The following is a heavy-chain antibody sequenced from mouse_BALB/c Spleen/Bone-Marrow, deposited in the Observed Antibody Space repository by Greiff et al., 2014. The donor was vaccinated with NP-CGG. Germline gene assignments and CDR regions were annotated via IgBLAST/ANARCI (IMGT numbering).Heavy chain of an antibody. CDR2: ISDGGSYT. V-gene: IGHV5-4*02. CDR3: AREGNYGYFDY. CDR1: GFTFSDCY. D-gene: IGHD1-1*01. Sequence: EVKLMESXGGLVKPGGSLKLSCAASGFTFSDCYMYWVRQTPEKRLEWVATISDGGSYTYYPDSVKGRFTISRDNAKNNLYLQMSSLKSEDTAIYYCAREGNYGYFDYWGQGTTLTVSS. J-gene: IGHJ2*01.